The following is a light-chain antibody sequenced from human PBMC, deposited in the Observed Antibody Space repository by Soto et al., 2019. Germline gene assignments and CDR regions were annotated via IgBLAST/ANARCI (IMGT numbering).Light chain of an antibody. CDR3: QYHGPSLSFT. V-gene: IGKV3-20*01. Sequence: EIVLTQSPGTLSLSPGERATLSCRASQSISRYWFGWYQQRPGQAPRLLIFDASTRATGIPDRFSGSGSGTDFTLTIGRLEPEDLAVYYCQYHGPSLSFTFGQGTKLEIK. CDR1: QSISRYW. CDR2: DAS. J-gene: IGKJ2*01.